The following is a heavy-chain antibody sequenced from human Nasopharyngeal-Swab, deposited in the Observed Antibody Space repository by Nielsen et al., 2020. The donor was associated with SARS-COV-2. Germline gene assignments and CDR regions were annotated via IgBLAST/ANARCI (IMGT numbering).Heavy chain of an antibody. CDR2: IYWDDDK. CDR3: AHSRSSMTVTPDY. CDR1: GFSLDTDGES. D-gene: IGHD2-2*01. Sequence: SGPTLAKPTQTLTLTCSFSGFSLDTDGESVGWIRQPPGKALEWLALIYWDDDKRYSPSLRTRLTITKDTSKNQVVLRMINMDPVDTGTYFCAHSRSSMTVTPDYWGQGTLVTVSS. V-gene: IGHV2-5*02. J-gene: IGHJ4*02.